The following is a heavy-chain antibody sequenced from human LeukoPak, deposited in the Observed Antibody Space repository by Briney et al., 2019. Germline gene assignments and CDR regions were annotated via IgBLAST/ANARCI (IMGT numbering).Heavy chain of an antibody. CDR3: ARADLITGYFDY. V-gene: IGHV4-34*01. Sequence: SETLSLTCAVYGGSFSGYYWSWIRQPPGKGLEWIGEINHSGSTNYNPSLKSRVTISVDTSKNQFSLKLSSVTAADTAVYYCARADLITGYFDYWGQGTLVTVSS. CDR1: GGSFSGYY. CDR2: INHSGST. J-gene: IGHJ4*02. D-gene: IGHD3-22*01.